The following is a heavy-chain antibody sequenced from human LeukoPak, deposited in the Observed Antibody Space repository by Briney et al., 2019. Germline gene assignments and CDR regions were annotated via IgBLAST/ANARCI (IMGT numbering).Heavy chain of an antibody. CDR2: SSASGDSP. CDR3: AKGVFGSGSYREYFEQ. CDR1: GFTFNNYA. Sequence: PGGSLRLSCTASGFTFNNYAMSWVRQAPGKGLEWVSASSASGDSPYYADSVKGRFTISRDNSKNTLDLQMNSLRVDDTAVYYCAKGVFGSGSYREYFEQWGQGTLVTVSS. J-gene: IGHJ1*01. V-gene: IGHV3-23*01. D-gene: IGHD3-10*01.